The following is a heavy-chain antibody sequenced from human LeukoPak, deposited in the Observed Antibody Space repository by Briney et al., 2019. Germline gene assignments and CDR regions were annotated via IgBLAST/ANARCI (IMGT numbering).Heavy chain of an antibody. CDR1: GFMFTTYA. CDR2: ISGSDGST. D-gene: IGHD3-10*01. V-gene: IGHV3-23*01. J-gene: IGHJ4*02. CDR3: AKRYSGSGRNFNPLEN. Sequence: PGGSLRLSCAASGFMFTTYAMSWVRQAPGKGLEWVSAISGSDGSTYHADSVKGRFTISSDNPKNTLYLQMNSLRAEDTAVYYCAKRYSGSGRNFNPLENWGQGTLVTVSS.